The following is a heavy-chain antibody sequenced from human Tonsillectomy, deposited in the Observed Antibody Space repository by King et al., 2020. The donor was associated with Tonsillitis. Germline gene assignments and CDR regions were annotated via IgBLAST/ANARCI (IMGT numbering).Heavy chain of an antibody. CDR3: TKELGGSVAGRPYYYYDGVDV. J-gene: IGHJ6*02. Sequence: VQLVESGGDLVQPGRSLRLSCAASGFTFDDYAMNWVRQAPGKGLEWVAGITWNGDSLGYADSVTGRFTISRDNAKNSLYLQMNSLRPEGTALYYCTKELGGSVAGRPYYYYDGVDVWGQGTTVTVSS. D-gene: IGHD6-6*01. CDR2: ITWNGDSL. CDR1: GFTFDDYA. V-gene: IGHV3-9*01.